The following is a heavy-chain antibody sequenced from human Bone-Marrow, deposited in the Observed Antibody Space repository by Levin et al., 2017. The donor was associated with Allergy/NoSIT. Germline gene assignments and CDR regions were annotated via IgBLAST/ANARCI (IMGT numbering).Heavy chain of an antibody. J-gene: IGHJ5*02. D-gene: IGHD3-10*01. V-gene: IGHV1-69*13. CDR1: GGTFSSYA. CDR3: ARGNTVVQGVFHWFDP. Sequence: ASVKVSCKASGGTFSSYAISWVRQAPGQGLEWMGGIIPIFGTANYAQKVQGRVTITADESTSTAYMELSSLRSEDTAVYYCARGNTVVQGVFHWFDPWGQGTLVTVSS. CDR2: IIPIFGTA.